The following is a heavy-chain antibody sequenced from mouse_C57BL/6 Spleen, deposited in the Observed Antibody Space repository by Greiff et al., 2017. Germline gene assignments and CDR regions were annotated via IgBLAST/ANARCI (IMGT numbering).Heavy chain of an antibody. V-gene: IGHV1-15*01. D-gene: IGHD3-2*02. CDR2: IDPETGGT. CDR1: GYTFTDYE. J-gene: IGHJ3*01. CDR3: TRPQLRFPWFAY. Sequence: VQLQQSGAELVRPGASVTLSCKASGYTFTDYEMHWVKQTPVHGLEWIGAIDPETGGTAYNQKFKGKAILTADKSSSTAYMELRSLTSEDSAVYYCTRPQLRFPWFAYWGQGTLVTVSA.